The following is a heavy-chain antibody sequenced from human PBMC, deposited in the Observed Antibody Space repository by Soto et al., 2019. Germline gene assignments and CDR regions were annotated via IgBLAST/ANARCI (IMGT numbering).Heavy chain of an antibody. J-gene: IGHJ4*02. CDR1: GFTFSSYA. D-gene: IGHD3-10*01. V-gene: IGHV3-23*01. Sequence: GGSLRLSCAASGFTFSSYAMSWVRQAPGKGLEWVSAISGSGGSTYYADSVEGRFTISRDNSKNTLYLQMNSLRAEDTAVYYCAKDYRQGLAWFGEQDYWGQGTLVTVSS. CDR2: ISGSGGST. CDR3: AKDYRQGLAWFGEQDY.